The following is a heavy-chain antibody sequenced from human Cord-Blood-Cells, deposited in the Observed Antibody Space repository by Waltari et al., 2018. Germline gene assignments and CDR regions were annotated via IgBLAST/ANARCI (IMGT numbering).Heavy chain of an antibody. V-gene: IGHV4-39*01. J-gene: IGHJ3*02. Sequence: QLQLQESGPGLVKPSETLSLTCTVSGGSISSSSYYWGWIRQPPGKGLEWIGCIYYRGITYYNPSLKARVTISVDASKSQFSLRLSSGTAADTAVYYCARVDSSGYYYFAFDIWGQGTMVTVSS. CDR3: ARVDSSGYYYFAFDI. CDR1: GGSISSSSYY. CDR2: IYYRGIT. D-gene: IGHD3-22*01.